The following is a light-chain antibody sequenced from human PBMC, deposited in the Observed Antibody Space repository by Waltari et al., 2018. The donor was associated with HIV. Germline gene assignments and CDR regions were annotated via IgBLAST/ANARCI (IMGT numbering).Light chain of an antibody. CDR3: VLYMGSGVWV. J-gene: IGLJ3*02. Sequence: QTVVTQEPSFSVSPGGTVTLTCGLSSGSVSTNSYPSWYQQTPGQDPRTLIYSTNTRSSGVPDRFSGSSLGNKAALTITGAQADDESDYYCVLYMGSGVWVFGGGTKLTVL. V-gene: IGLV8-61*01. CDR2: STN. CDR1: SGSVSTNSY.